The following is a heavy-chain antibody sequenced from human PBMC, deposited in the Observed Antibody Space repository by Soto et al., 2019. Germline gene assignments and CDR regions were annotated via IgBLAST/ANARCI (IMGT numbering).Heavy chain of an antibody. CDR3: ARNSGYDSYFDY. CDR1: GVTFSDYY. J-gene: IGHJ4*02. V-gene: IGHV3-11*06. D-gene: IGHD5-12*01. Sequence: LRRSCAASGVTFSDYYISWIRQAPWKGLDWVSYISSSSSYTNYADSVKGRFTISRDNAKNSLYLQMNSLRAEDTAVYYCARNSGYDSYFDYWGQGTLVTVSS. CDR2: ISSSSSYT.